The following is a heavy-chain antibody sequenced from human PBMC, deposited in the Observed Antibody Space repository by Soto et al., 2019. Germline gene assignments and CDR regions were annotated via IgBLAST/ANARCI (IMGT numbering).Heavy chain of an antibody. CDR3: ASQKRDVPAFFDY. D-gene: IGHD1-1*01. Sequence: SETLSLTCTVGSISTYYWNWIRHPPGKGLEWIGYIYNIGRTNYNPSLKSRVTMSIDTSRNQFSLRLTSVTAADTAVYYCASQKRDVPAFFDYWGQGTLVTVSS. CDR1: GSISTYY. J-gene: IGHJ4*02. V-gene: IGHV4-59*08. CDR2: IYNIGRT.